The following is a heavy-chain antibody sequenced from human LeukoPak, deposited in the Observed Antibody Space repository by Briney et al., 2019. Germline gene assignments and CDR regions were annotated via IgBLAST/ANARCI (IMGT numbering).Heavy chain of an antibody. Sequence: SETLSLTCTVSGGSFSNSYWSWIRQPSGKGLEWIGRIHTSGSTNYNPSLNHRLTMSIDAPKNQISLRLSSVTAADTAIYYCVTDKGGYWGQGTLVTVSS. V-gene: IGHV4-4*07. CDR1: GGSFSNSY. CDR3: VTDKGGY. D-gene: IGHD3-16*01. CDR2: IHTSGST. J-gene: IGHJ4*02.